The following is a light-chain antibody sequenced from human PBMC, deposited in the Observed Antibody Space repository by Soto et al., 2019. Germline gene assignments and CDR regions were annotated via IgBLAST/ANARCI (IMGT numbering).Light chain of an antibody. Sequence: EIVLTPSPGTLSLSPGERATLSCRASHSVSRTYLAWYQQKPGQAPRLLIYGASDRATGTQDRFSGSGSGTDFTLPISRLEPEESAVYDCQQFDDSVTFGQGTRLEIK. CDR2: GAS. CDR3: QQFDDSVT. J-gene: IGKJ5*01. CDR1: HSVSRTY. V-gene: IGKV3-20*01.